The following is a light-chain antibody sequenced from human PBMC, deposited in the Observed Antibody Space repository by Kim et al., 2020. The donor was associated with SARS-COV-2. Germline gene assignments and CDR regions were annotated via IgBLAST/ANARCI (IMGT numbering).Light chain of an antibody. CDR2: EVS. CDR1: GRDVGSYNL. CDR3: CSYAGSSTYV. J-gene: IGLJ1*01. V-gene: IGLV2-23*02. Sequence: GQSITISCAGTGRDVGSYNLVSWYQQHPGKAPKLMIYEVSKRPSGVSNRFSGSKSGNTASLTISGLQAEDEADYYCCSYAGSSTYVFGTGTKVTVL.